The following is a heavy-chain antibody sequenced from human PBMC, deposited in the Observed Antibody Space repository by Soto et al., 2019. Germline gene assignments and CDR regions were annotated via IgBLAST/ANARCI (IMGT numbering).Heavy chain of an antibody. CDR1: GFTFSRYA. CDR2: ISRGGTNK. CDR3: ARSRSGAVADSFDF. Sequence: PGGSLRLSCAASGFTFSRYAIHWVRQAPGKGLEWVAVISRGGTNKYYVDSVKGRFTISRDNSRNTLYLQMNSLRHEDAAVYYCARSRSGAVADSFDFWGQGTLVTVS. V-gene: IGHV3-30*04. J-gene: IGHJ4*02. D-gene: IGHD3-10*01.